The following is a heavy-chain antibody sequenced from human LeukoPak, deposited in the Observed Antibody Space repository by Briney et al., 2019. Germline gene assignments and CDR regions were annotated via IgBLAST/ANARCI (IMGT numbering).Heavy chain of an antibody. Sequence: GGSLRLSCAASGFTFSSYGMHWVRQAPGKGLEWVAVIWYDGSNKYYADSVKGRFTISRDNSKNTLYLQMNSLRVEDTALYFCVKDQGECPGSRCYLRFLEYWGQGTLVIVSS. CDR3: VKDQGECPGSRCYLRFLEY. J-gene: IGHJ4*02. D-gene: IGHD3-3*01. CDR1: GFTFSSYG. V-gene: IGHV3-30*02. CDR2: IWYDGSNK.